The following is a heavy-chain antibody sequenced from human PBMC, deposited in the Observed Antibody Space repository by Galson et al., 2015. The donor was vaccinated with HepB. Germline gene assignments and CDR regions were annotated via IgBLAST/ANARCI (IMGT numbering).Heavy chain of an antibody. Sequence: SLRLSCAAPGFTFNSYGMHWVRQAPGKGLEWVASIWHDGSNEDYADSVKGRFTISRDHSKKTLFLQMNSLRVEDTAVYHCARDNVTTSFDYWGQGTLLTVSS. J-gene: IGHJ4*02. D-gene: IGHD4-11*01. CDR3: ARDNVTTSFDY. CDR1: GFTFNSYG. CDR2: IWHDGSNE. V-gene: IGHV3-33*01.